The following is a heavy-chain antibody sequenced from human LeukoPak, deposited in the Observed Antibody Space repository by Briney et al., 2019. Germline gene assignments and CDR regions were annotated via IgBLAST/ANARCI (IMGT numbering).Heavy chain of an antibody. D-gene: IGHD2-2*01. J-gene: IGHJ4*02. CDR3: ATWAGYCSSTSCITFDY. Sequence: PGGSLRLSCAASGFTFSSYWMHWVRQDPGKGLVWVSRINSDGSSTSYADSVKGRFTISRDNAKNTLYLQMNSLRAEDTAVYYCATWAGYCSSTSCITFDYWGQGTLVTVSS. CDR2: INSDGSST. V-gene: IGHV3-74*01. CDR1: GFTFSSYW.